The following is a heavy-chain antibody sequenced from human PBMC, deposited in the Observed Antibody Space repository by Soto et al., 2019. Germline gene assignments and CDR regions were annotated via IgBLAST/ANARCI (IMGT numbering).Heavy chain of an antibody. CDR3: ARESGYSGYDSYYGMDV. V-gene: IGHV4-31*03. CDR1: GGSNSRGGYY. CDR2: IYYSGST. J-gene: IGHJ6*02. D-gene: IGHD5-12*01. Sequence: PSDTVSLTFTVSGGSNSRGGYYWRWIRQHPGKGLEWIGYIYYSGSTYYNPSLKSRVTISVDTSKNQFSLKLSSVTAADTAVYYCARESGYSGYDSYYGMDVWGQGTTITVSS.